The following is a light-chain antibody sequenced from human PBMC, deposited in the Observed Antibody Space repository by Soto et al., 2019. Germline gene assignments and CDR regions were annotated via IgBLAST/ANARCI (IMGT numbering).Light chain of an antibody. V-gene: IGLV2-14*01. CDR3: NSYTSSSTLVV. Sequence: QSALTQPASVSGSPGQSITISCTGTSSDVGGYNYVSWYQQHPGKAPKLMIYEVSNRPSGVFNRFSGSKSGNTASLTISGLQAEDEADYYCNSYTSSSTLVVFGGGTQLTVL. CDR2: EVS. J-gene: IGLJ2*01. CDR1: SSDVGGYNY.